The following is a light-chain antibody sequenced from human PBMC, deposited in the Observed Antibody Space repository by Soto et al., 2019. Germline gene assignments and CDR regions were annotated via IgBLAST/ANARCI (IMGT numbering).Light chain of an antibody. CDR3: QQYNSYSLT. Sequence: DIQITQSPSTLSASVGDRVTITCRASQSISTWLAWYQQKPGKAPKLLIYDASSLQSGVPSRFSGRGSGTEFTLTISSLQPDDFATYYCQQYNSYSLTFGQGTKVDIK. V-gene: IGKV1-5*01. CDR2: DAS. CDR1: QSISTW. J-gene: IGKJ1*01.